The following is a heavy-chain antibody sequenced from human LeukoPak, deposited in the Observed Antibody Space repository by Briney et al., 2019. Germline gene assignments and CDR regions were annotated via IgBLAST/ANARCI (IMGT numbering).Heavy chain of an antibody. Sequence: GGSLRLSCAASGFTFGNDWMCWVRQAPGKGLEWVANINQDESKKYYADSVKGRFTISRDNAKDSLYLQMSSLTAEDTAIYYCARDHAYRADYWGQGTLVTVSS. CDR1: GFTFGNDW. J-gene: IGHJ4*02. CDR3: ARDHAYRADY. V-gene: IGHV3-7*01. CDR2: INQDESKK. D-gene: IGHD2-2*01.